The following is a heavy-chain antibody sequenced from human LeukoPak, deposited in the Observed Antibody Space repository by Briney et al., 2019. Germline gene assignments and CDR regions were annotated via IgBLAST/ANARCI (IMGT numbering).Heavy chain of an antibody. CDR1: GYSISSGYY. CDR2: IYNSGST. CDR3: ASEKTGYCSGGSCYGWVDP. J-gene: IGHJ5*02. Sequence: SETLPLTCAVSGYSISSGYYWGWIRPPPGKGLERIGSIYNSGSTYYNPSLKSRVTISVDTSKKQSSLKLSSVTAADTAAYYCASEKTGYCSGGSCYGWVDPWGQGTLVTVSS. V-gene: IGHV4-38-2*01. D-gene: IGHD2-15*01.